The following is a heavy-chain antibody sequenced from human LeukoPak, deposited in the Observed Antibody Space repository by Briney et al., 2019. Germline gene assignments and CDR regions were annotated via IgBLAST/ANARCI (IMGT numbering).Heavy chain of an antibody. V-gene: IGHV3-48*01. CDR1: GFTFSSYS. D-gene: IGHD1-26*01. Sequence: GGSLRLSCAASGFTFSSYSMNWVRQAPGKGLEWVSYISSSSSTIYYADSVKGRFTISRDNAKNSLYLQMNSLRAEDTAVYYCAREAYSGSYPHIDYWGQGTLVTVSS. J-gene: IGHJ4*02. CDR3: AREAYSGSYPHIDY. CDR2: ISSSSSTI.